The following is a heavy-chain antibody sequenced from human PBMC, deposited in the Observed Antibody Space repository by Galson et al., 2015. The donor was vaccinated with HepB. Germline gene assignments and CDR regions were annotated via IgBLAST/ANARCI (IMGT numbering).Heavy chain of an antibody. V-gene: IGHV3-15*05. D-gene: IGHD3-9*01. CDR3: TTDPVMRHDILTGYYVG. CDR2: IKTNSGGETS. J-gene: IGHJ1*01. Sequence: SLRLSCAASGFTFANAWMNWVRQVPGKALEWVGRIKTNSGGETSDYAAPVRGRFTISRDDSENTLYLEMNSLKSDDTGVYYCTTDPVMRHDILTGYYVGWGQGTLVAVSS. CDR1: GFTFANAW.